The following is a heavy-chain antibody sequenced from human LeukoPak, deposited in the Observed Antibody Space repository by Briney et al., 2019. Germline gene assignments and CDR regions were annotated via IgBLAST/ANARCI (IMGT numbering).Heavy chain of an antibody. CDR1: GGSISSYH. CDR2: MYYTGVS. Sequence: PSETLSLTCTFSGGSISSYHWNWIRQTPGTGLEWIGYMYYTGVSNYNPSLKSRVAISVDSSKNQFSLKVTSVTAADTAIYYCTTIKRGDIFGYFDFWGQGALVTVSS. V-gene: IGHV4-59*01. CDR3: TTIKRGDIFGYFDF. J-gene: IGHJ4*02. D-gene: IGHD5-18*01.